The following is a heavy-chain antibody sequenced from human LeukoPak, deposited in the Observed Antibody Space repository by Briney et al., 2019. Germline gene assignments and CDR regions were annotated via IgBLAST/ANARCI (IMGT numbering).Heavy chain of an antibody. D-gene: IGHD6-13*01. CDR3: ARVHESSWIYYYYGMDV. CDR1: GGSISSYY. Sequence: SETLSLTCTVSGGSISSYYWSWIRQPPGKGLEWIGYIYYSGSTNYNPSLKSRVTISVDTSKNQFSLKLSSVTAADTAVYYCARVHESSWIYYYYGMDVWGQGTTVTVSS. J-gene: IGHJ6*02. V-gene: IGHV4-59*01. CDR2: IYYSGST.